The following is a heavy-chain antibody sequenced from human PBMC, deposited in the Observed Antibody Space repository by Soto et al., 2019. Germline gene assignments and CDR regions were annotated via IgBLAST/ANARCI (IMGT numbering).Heavy chain of an antibody. CDR3: ARDIFGGSYDFWH. CDR2: ISSDGST. CDR1: GFTVNNIF. D-gene: IGHD3-3*01. V-gene: IGHV3-66*01. J-gene: IGHJ4*02. Sequence: EVQVVESGGGLVQPGGSLRLSCAVSGFTVNNIFMTWVRQAPGKGLEWVSVISSDGSTYYADSVKGRFTISRDNSKNTLFLEMRSLRAGDTAVYYCARDIFGGSYDFWHWGQGTLVTVSS.